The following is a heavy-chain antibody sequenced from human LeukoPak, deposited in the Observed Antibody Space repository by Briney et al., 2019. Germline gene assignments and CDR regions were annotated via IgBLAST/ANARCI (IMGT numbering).Heavy chain of an antibody. J-gene: IGHJ4*02. V-gene: IGHV5-51*01. CDR3: ARRDGSYYRY. CDR2: IYPGDSDT. Sequence: GESLKISCKGSGYSFSNYWIGWVRQMPGKGLECMGIIYPGDSDTRYSPPFQGQVTISADKSISTAYLQWSSLKASDTAMYYCARRDGSYYRYWGQGSLVTVSS. CDR1: GYSFSNYW. D-gene: IGHD3-10*01.